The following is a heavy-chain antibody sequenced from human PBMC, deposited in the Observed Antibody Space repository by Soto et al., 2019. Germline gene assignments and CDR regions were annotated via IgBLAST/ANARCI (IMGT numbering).Heavy chain of an antibody. D-gene: IGHD1-26*01. J-gene: IGHJ4*02. CDR1: GFTFSTYW. CDR2: IKQDGSEK. V-gene: IGHV3-7*01. CDR3: ARESGSYHLDY. Sequence: GGSLRLSCTGSGFTFSTYWMSWVRQAPGKGLEWVANIKQDGSEKYYVDSVRGRFSISRDNSKNTLFLQMNSLRAEDTAVYYCARESGSYHLDYWGQGTRVTVSS.